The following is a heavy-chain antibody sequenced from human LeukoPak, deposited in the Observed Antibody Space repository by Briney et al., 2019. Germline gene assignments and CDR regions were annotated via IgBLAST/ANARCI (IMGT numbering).Heavy chain of an antibody. CDR2: ISAHNGNT. Sequence: ASVKVSCKASGYIFSNYGISWVRQAPGQGLEWMGWISAHNGNTDYAQRFQGRVTMTTDTSTGTAYMELTSLRSDDTAVYYCAREWYCSGGSCYSGAPDYWGQGTLVTVAS. D-gene: IGHD2-15*01. CDR3: AREWYCSGGSCYSGAPDY. CDR1: GYIFSNYG. J-gene: IGHJ4*02. V-gene: IGHV1-18*01.